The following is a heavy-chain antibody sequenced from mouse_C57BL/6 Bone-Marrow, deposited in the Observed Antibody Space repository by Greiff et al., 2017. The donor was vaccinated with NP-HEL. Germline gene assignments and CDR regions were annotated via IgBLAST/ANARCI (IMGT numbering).Heavy chain of an antibody. J-gene: IGHJ2*01. CDR2: IYPGSGST. CDR1: GYTFTSYW. Sequence: QVQLQQPGAELVKPGASVKMSCKASGYTFTSYWITWVKQRPGQGLEWIGDIYPGSGSTNYNEKFKSKATLTVDTSSSTAYMQLSSLTSEDSAVYYCARNNYYGSSLYFDYWGQGTTLTVSS. V-gene: IGHV1-55*01. D-gene: IGHD1-1*01. CDR3: ARNNYYGSSLYFDY.